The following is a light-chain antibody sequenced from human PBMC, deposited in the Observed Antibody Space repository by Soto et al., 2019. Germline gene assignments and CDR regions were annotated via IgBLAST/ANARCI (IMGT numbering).Light chain of an antibody. V-gene: IGLV2-23*01. CDR3: GSFVGSASLG. Sequence: QSVLTQPASVSGSPGQSITFSCTGTTSSIGSYNRVSWYQVHPGKAPKLMIYEGNKRPSGVSNRFSGSTSANTASLTISGLQAEDEADYYCGSFVGSASLGFGGGTKLTVL. CDR1: TSSIGSYNR. CDR2: EGN. J-gene: IGLJ2*01.